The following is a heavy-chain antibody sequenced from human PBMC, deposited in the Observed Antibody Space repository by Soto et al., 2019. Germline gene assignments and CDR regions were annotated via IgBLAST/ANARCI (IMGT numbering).Heavy chain of an antibody. J-gene: IGHJ4*02. CDR3: AITGGAYSSSSP. Sequence: SETLSLTCTVSGGSISSSSYYWGWIRQPPGKGLEWIGSIYYSGSTYYNPSLKSRVTISVDTSKNQFSLKLSSVTAADTAVYYCAITGGAYSSSSPWGQGTLVTVSS. V-gene: IGHV4-39*01. CDR1: GGSISSSSYY. D-gene: IGHD6-6*01. CDR2: IYYSGST.